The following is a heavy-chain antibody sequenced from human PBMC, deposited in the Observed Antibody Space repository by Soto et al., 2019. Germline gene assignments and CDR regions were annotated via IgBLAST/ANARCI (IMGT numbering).Heavy chain of an antibody. D-gene: IGHD6-19*01. Sequence: QVQLVESGGGVVQPGGARRLSCAASGLTFSITGMHWVRQAPGKGLEWVAVISHDGGNKYYGDSVKGRFTISRDNSKNTLYLQMNSLRADDTAVYYCAKDWGIAVAAHWGQGTLVTVSS. CDR2: ISHDGGNK. J-gene: IGHJ4*02. CDR1: GLTFSITG. CDR3: AKDWGIAVAAH. V-gene: IGHV3-30*18.